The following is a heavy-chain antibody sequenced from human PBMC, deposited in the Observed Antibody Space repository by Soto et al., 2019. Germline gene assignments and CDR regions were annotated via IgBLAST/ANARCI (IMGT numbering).Heavy chain of an antibody. CDR2: IYHSGST. V-gene: IGHV4-4*02. Sequence: SETLSLTCAVSGGSISSSNWWSWVRQPPGKGLEWIGEIYHSGSTNYNPSLKSRVTISVDKSKNQFSLKLSSVTAADTAVYYCARRTYSSSWYRPFGWFDPWGQGTLVTVSS. CDR3: ARRTYSSSWYRPFGWFDP. CDR1: GGSISSSNW. J-gene: IGHJ5*02. D-gene: IGHD6-13*01.